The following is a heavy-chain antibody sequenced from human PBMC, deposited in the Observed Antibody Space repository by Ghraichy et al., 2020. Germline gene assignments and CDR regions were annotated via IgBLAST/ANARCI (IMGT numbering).Heavy chain of an antibody. CDR1: GGSITSSTFF. Sequence: SETLSLTCKVSGGSITSSTFFWGWVRQPPGKGLEWIATIHYTGYTYYNPSLKSRVTTSVATARKQFSLRLSSVTAAETAVYYCARQAKTAVSRGNDFYFDFWGQGILVTVSS. CDR3: ARQAKTAVSRGNDFYFDF. V-gene: IGHV4-39*01. CDR2: IHYTGYT. D-gene: IGHD3/OR15-3a*01. J-gene: IGHJ4*02.